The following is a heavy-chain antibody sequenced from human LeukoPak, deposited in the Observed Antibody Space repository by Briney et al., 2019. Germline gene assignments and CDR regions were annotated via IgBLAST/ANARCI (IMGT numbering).Heavy chain of an antibody. V-gene: IGHV3-30*18. Sequence: PGGSLRLSCAASGFTFSSYGMHWVRQAPGKGLEWVAVISYDGSNKYYADSVKGRFTISRDNSKNKLYLQMNSLRAEDTAVYYCAKVGTYYDFWSGYSYFDYWGQGTLVTVSS. CDR1: GFTFSSYG. D-gene: IGHD3-3*01. CDR2: ISYDGSNK. CDR3: AKVGTYYDFWSGYSYFDY. J-gene: IGHJ4*02.